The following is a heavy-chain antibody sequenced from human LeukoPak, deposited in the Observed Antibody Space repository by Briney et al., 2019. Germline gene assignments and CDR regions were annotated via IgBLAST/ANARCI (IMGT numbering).Heavy chain of an antibody. CDR3: ARQPFPELVSLSYYFDY. Sequence: SETLSLTCAVYGGSFSGYYWSWIRQPPGKGLEWIGEINHSGSTNYNPSLKSRVTISVDTSKNQFSLKLSSVTAADTAVYYCARQPFPELVSLSYYFDYWGQGTLVTVSS. CDR1: GGSFSGYY. V-gene: IGHV4-34*01. D-gene: IGHD3-10*01. CDR2: INHSGST. J-gene: IGHJ4*02.